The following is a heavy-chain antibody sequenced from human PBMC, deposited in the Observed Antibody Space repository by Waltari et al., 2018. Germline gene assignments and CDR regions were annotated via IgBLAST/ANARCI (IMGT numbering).Heavy chain of an antibody. J-gene: IGHJ4*02. D-gene: IGHD3-3*01. CDR2: IKDKRDGGTT. V-gene: IGHV3-15*01. CDR1: GFAFSDAW. CDR3: VAPWTI. Sequence: EGQLVESGGGLVQPGGSVTLSCAASGFAFSDAWMGWVRQVPGKGLEWVGRIKDKRDGGTTDYATPVKGRFTISRDDSKNLLSLEMNSLKTDDTGVYYCVAPWTIWGQGTLVTVSS.